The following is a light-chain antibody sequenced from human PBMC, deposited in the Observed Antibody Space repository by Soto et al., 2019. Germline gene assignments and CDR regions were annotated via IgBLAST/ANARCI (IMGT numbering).Light chain of an antibody. Sequence: EIVMTQSPGTLSLSPGDTATLSCRASQSVSSNLAWYQQKPGQAPRLLIYGASTRATGIPARFSGSGSGTEFTLTISSLQSEDFAVYYCQQYNNWPRTFGQGTKVDIK. CDR1: QSVSSN. J-gene: IGKJ1*01. V-gene: IGKV3-15*01. CDR2: GAS. CDR3: QQYNNWPRT.